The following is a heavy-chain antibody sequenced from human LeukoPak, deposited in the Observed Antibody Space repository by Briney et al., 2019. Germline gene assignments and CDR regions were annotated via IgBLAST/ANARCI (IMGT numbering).Heavy chain of an antibody. J-gene: IGHJ4*02. Sequence: SETLSLTCTVSGGSISSGTYYWGWVRQPPGKGLEWIGSIYYSGSTSYNPSLKSRVTISVDTSKNQFSLKLDSVTAADTAVCYCARNASDSGTSYFDYWGQGTLVTVSS. CDR3: ARNASDSGTSYFDY. CDR1: GGSISSGTYY. CDR2: IYYSGST. V-gene: IGHV4-39*01. D-gene: IGHD1-26*01.